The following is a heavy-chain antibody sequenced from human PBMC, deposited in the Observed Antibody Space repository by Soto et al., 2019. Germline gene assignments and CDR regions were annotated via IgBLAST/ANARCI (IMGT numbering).Heavy chain of an antibody. CDR1: GGSFSNYA. D-gene: IGHD3-22*01. Sequence: SVKVSCKASGGSFSNYAVNWVRQAPGQGLEWMGGIIPIFGTTNNAQKFQGRVTITADESTSTAYMDLSSLRSADTAVYYCAIGTGSFDSIGYDGAFDIWGQGTVVTVSS. CDR2: IIPIFGTT. J-gene: IGHJ3*02. CDR3: AIGTGSFDSIGYDGAFDI. V-gene: IGHV1-69*13.